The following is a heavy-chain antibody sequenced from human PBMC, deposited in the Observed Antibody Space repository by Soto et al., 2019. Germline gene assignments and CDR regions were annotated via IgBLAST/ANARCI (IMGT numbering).Heavy chain of an antibody. CDR3: AGEWGGTANRRGWFDP. CDR2: IYDSGST. CDR1: GGSISSDDYY. V-gene: IGHV4-30-4*01. D-gene: IGHD6-13*01. Sequence: QVQLQESGPGLVKPSQTLSLTCTVSGGSISSDDYYWSWIRQPPGKGLEWIGYIYDSGSTYNNPSGESRVIISVSTSKNQFPLKLGSVTGADTAVYFCAGEWGGTANRRGWFDPWGQGILVTVSS. J-gene: IGHJ5*02.